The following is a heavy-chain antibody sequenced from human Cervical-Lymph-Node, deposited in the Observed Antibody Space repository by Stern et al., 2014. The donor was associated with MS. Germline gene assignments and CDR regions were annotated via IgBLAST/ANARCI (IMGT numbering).Heavy chain of an antibody. CDR2: IWYDGSKT. J-gene: IGHJ3*01. CDR1: GFSFSSYS. Sequence: VQLVESGGGVVQPGTSLRVSCAASGFSFSSYSMHWVRQAPGKGLEWEGLIWYDGSKTYYAESVKGRFIISRDNSNNTLYLQMNSLRPEDTAVYYCARATATGGSYRFDLWGQGTVVTVSS. V-gene: IGHV3-30*14. D-gene: IGHD6-13*01. CDR3: ARATATGGSYRFDL.